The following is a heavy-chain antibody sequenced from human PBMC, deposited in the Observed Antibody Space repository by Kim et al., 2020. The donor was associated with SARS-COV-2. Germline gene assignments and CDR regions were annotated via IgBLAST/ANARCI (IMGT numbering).Heavy chain of an antibody. CDR3: ALGGAWGRGGMDV. CDR2: ISTSGITI. Sequence: GGSLRLSCAASGIIFSNHEINWVRQAPGKGLEWVSYISTSGITIFYADFVEGRFTISRDNAKNLLYLQMNSLRAEDTAVYYCALGGAWGRGGMDVWGQGTTVTVSS. D-gene: IGHD3-10*01. CDR1: GIIFSNHE. J-gene: IGHJ6*02. V-gene: IGHV3-48*03.